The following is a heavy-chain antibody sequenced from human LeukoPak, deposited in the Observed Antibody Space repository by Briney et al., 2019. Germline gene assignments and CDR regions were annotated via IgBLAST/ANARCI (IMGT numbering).Heavy chain of an antibody. D-gene: IGHD5-24*01. J-gene: IGHJ4*02. Sequence: PSETLSLTCTVSGGSISSYYWSWIRQPPGKGLEWIGYIYYSGSTNYNPSLKSRVTISVDTSKNQFSLKLSSVTAADTAVYYCARLRDGYAHHWGQGTLVTVSS. V-gene: IGHV4-59*01. CDR3: ARLRDGYAHH. CDR1: GGSISSYY. CDR2: IYYSGST.